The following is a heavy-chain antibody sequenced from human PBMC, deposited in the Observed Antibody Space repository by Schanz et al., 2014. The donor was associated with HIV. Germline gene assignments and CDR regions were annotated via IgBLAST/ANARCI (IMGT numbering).Heavy chain of an antibody. CDR1: GGTFSSYA. CDR3: ARDSPVAAGTLDY. J-gene: IGHJ4*02. CDR2: IIPLFGTS. V-gene: IGHV1-69*01. D-gene: IGHD6-13*01. Sequence: QVQLVQSGAEVTKPGSSVKVSCKASGGTFSSYAISWVRQAPGQGLEWLGGIIPLFGTSNYAQKFQGRATITADESTSTAYMELSSLRSEDTAVYYCARDSPVAAGTLDYWGQGTLVTVSS.